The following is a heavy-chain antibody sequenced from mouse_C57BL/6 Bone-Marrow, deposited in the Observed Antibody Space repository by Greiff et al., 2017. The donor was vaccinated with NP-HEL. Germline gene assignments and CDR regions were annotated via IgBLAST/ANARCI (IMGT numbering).Heavy chain of an antibody. J-gene: IGHJ1*03. Sequence: EVQLQQSGPELVKPGASVKISCKASGYTFTDYYMNWVKQSHGKSLEWIGDINPNNGGTSYNQKFKGKATLTVDKSSSTAYMELRSLTSEDSAVYYCARMTTVVAPHWYFDVWGTGTTVTVSS. V-gene: IGHV1-26*01. CDR3: ARMTTVVAPHWYFDV. CDR1: GYTFTDYY. CDR2: INPNNGGT. D-gene: IGHD1-1*01.